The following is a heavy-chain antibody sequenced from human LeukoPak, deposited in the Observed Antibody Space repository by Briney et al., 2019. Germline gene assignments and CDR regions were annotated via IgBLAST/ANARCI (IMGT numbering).Heavy chain of an antibody. Sequence: SETLSLTCTVSGGSISSYYWSWIRQPPGKGLEWIGYIYYSGSTNYNPSLKSRVTISVDTSKNQFSLKLSSVTAADTAVYYCARDLAAAGLIDIWGQGTMVTASS. CDR2: IYYSGST. V-gene: IGHV4-59*12. CDR1: GGSISSYY. D-gene: IGHD6-13*01. CDR3: ARDLAAAGLIDI. J-gene: IGHJ3*02.